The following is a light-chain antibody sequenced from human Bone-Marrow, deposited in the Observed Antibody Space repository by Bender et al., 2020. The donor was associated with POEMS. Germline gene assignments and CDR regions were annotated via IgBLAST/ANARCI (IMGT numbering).Light chain of an antibody. J-gene: IGLJ3*02. CDR2: GYN. V-gene: IGLV1-40*01. Sequence: QSVLIQPPSASGTPWQRVTISCTGSSSNTGSGYDINWYQHLPGTAPKLLIYGYNNRPSGVPDRFSGSKSGTSASLAITGLQAEDEGDYYCQSYDNSLGGWVFGGGTKLTVL. CDR3: QSYDNSLGGWV. CDR1: SSNTGSGYD.